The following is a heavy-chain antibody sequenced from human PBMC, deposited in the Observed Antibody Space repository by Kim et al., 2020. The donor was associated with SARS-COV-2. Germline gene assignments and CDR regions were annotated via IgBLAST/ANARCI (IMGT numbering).Heavy chain of an antibody. J-gene: IGHJ3*02. CDR1: GFTFSNYW. D-gene: IGHD3-16*01. CDR3: ARGRSSTFNAFDI. CDR2: IDGGGSGT. Sequence: GGSLRLSCAASGFTFSNYWMHWVRQAPGKGLVWVSRIDGGGSGTTYADLVKGRFTISRDNAKNTLYLQMNSLKAEDTAVYYCARGRSSTFNAFDIWGQGTVVTVSS. V-gene: IGHV3-74*01.